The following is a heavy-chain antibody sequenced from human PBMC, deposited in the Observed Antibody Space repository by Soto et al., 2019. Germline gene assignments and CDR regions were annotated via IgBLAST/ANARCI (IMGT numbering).Heavy chain of an antibody. CDR2: ISSSSSSYI. V-gene: IGHV3-21*04. CDR1: GFTFSSYS. D-gene: IGHD2-2*01. Sequence: GGSLRLSCAASGFTFSSYSMNWVRQAPGKGLEWVSSISSSSSSYIYYADSVKGRFTISRDNSKNTLYLQMNSLRAEEAAKYYCAKGCCTSSSCRGIFDYWGQGALVTVSS. CDR3: AKGCCTSSSCRGIFDY. J-gene: IGHJ4*02.